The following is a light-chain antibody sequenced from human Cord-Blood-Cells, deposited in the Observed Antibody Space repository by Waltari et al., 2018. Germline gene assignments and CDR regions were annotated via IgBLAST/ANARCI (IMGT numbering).Light chain of an antibody. V-gene: IGKV4-1*01. CDR2: WAS. CDR1: QSVLYSSNNKNY. J-gene: IGKJ1*01. CDR3: QQYYSTPRT. Sequence: VMTQSPDSLAVSLGERATINCKSSQSVLYSSNNKNYLAWYQQKPGQPPKLLIYWASTRESGVPDRFSGSGSGTDFTLTSSSLQAEDVAVYYCQQYYSTPRTFGQGTKVEIK.